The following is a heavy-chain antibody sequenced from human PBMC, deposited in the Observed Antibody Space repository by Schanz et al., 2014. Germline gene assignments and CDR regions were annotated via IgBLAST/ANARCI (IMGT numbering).Heavy chain of an antibody. CDR1: GFTFSSYW. CDR2: IKSDGSST. D-gene: IGHD5-18*01. Sequence: EVQLVESGGGLVQPGGSLRLSCAASGFTFSSYWMHWVRQVPGKGLVWVSRIKSDGSSTSYADSVKGRFTISRDNAKNTLYLQMNSLRAEDTAVYYCAKDAENTAMITDYFDYWGQGTLVTVSS. V-gene: IGHV3-74*01. CDR3: AKDAENTAMITDYFDY. J-gene: IGHJ4*02.